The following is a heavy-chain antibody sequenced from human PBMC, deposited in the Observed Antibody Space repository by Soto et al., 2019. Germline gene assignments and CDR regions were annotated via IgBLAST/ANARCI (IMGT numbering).Heavy chain of an antibody. Sequence: SETLSLTCTVSGGSISSYYWSWIRQPPGKGLEWIGYIYYSGSTNYNPSLKSRVTISVDTSKNQFSLKLSSVTAADTAVYYCAGSYVDIVAPPYYSDYRCPGLLVTVSS. CDR3: AGSYVDIVAPPYYSDY. CDR2: IYYSGST. CDR1: GGSISSYY. D-gene: IGHD5-12*01. V-gene: IGHV4-59*01. J-gene: IGHJ4*02.